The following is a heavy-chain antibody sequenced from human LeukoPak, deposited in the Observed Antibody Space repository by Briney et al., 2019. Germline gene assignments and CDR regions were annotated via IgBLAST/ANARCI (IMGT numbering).Heavy chain of an antibody. Sequence: PGGSLRLSCAASGFTFSSYWMHWVRQAPGKGLVWVSRINNDGSSTTYADSVKGRFTISRDNAKNMLYLQMNSLRAEDTAVYYCATERASRDGYIVFDYWGQGTLVTVSS. CDR3: ATERASRDGYIVFDY. V-gene: IGHV3-74*01. CDR1: GFTFSSYW. D-gene: IGHD5-24*01. CDR2: INNDGSST. J-gene: IGHJ4*02.